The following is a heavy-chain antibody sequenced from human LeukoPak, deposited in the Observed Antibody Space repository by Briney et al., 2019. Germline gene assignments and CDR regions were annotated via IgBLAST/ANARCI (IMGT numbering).Heavy chain of an antibody. CDR2: IHPGDSET. Sequence: GESLKISCKGSGYRFTNYYIAWVRQMPGKGLEWMGIIHPGDSETRYRPSFQGQVTMSVDKSITTAYPQWSSLKPSDTAIYYCARLDEGFYYDGYGYNFWGQGTLVTVSS. CDR3: ARLDEGFYYDGYGYNF. CDR1: GYRFTNYY. J-gene: IGHJ4*02. V-gene: IGHV5-51*01. D-gene: IGHD3-22*01.